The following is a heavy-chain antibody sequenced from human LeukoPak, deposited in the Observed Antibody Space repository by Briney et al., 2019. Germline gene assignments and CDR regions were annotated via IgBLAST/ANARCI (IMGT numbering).Heavy chain of an antibody. CDR3: GGSTGAFDI. D-gene: IGHD3-10*01. CDR1: GGSISSSSYY. Sequence: SETLSLTCTVSGGSISSSSYYWGWIRQPPGKGLEWIGYIYYSGSTNYNPSLKSRVTISVDTSKNQFSLKLSSVTAADTAVYYCGGSTGAFDIWGQGTMVTVSS. V-gene: IGHV4-61*05. CDR2: IYYSGST. J-gene: IGHJ3*02.